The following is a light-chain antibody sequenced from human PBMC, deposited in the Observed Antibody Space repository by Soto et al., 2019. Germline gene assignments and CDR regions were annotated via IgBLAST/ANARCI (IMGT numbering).Light chain of an antibody. CDR3: QKYESAQIT. J-gene: IGKJ5*01. Sequence: DIQMTQSPSSLSASVGDRVTITCRASQGISNYLAWYQQTPGKVPKLLVYSASTLQSGVPSRFSGRGSGTDFTLTISSLQHEDVEPYYCQKYESAQITLGQGTRLEIK. CDR1: QGISNY. CDR2: SAS. V-gene: IGKV1-27*01.